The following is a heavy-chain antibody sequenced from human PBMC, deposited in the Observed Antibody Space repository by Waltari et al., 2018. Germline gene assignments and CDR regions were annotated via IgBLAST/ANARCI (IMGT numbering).Heavy chain of an antibody. V-gene: IGHV1-69*13. CDR1: GGTFSSYA. CDR3: ARGDYDYIWGSYRYFDY. D-gene: IGHD3-16*02. CDR2: IIPIFGTA. J-gene: IGHJ4*02. Sequence: QVQLVQSGAEVKKPGSSVKVSCKASGGTFSSYAISWVRQAPGQGLEWMGGIIPIFGTANYAQKFQGRVTITADESTSTAYMELSSLRSEDTAVYYCARGDYDYIWGSYRYFDYWGQGTLVTVSS.